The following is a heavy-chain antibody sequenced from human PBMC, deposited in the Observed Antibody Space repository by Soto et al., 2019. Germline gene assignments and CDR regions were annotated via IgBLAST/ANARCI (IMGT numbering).Heavy chain of an antibody. CDR3: ASHRGNTYGQYDY. CDR1: GGSISSGNW. J-gene: IGHJ4*02. D-gene: IGHD5-18*01. Sequence: VQLQESGPGLVKPSGTLSLTCAVSGGSISSGNWWSWVRQSPRKGLEWIGEISHSGNTNHNPSLKSRVTISIDKSKNQFSLELTSVTAADTAVYYCASHRGNTYGQYDYWGQGTLVTVSS. V-gene: IGHV4-4*02. CDR2: ISHSGNT.